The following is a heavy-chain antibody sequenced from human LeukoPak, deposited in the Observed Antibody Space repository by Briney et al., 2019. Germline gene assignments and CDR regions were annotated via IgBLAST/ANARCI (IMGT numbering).Heavy chain of an antibody. D-gene: IGHD3-10*01. CDR3: AREIGGGSGSYSDAFDI. J-gene: IGHJ3*02. CDR2: ISAYNGNT. Sequence: ASVKVSCKASGYTFTSYGISRVRQAPGQGLEWMGWISAYNGNTNYAQKLQGRVTMTTDTSTSTAYMELRSLRSDDTAVYYCAREIGGGSGSYSDAFDIWGQGTMVTVSS. V-gene: IGHV1-18*01. CDR1: GYTFTSYG.